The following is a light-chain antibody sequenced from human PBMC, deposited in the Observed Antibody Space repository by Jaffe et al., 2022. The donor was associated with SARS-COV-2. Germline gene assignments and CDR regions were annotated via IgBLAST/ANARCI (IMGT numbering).Light chain of an antibody. CDR1: RDIESD. V-gene: IGKV1-6*01. CDR3: LQDHNFPRT. CDR2: DAS. J-gene: IGKJ1*01. Sequence: AVQMTQSPSSLSASVGDRVTITCRASRDIESDLGWYQQKPGKAPKLLIYDASILESGVPSRFSGSGSGTDFTLTITSLQPEDFATYYCLQDHNFPRTFGQGTQVEI.